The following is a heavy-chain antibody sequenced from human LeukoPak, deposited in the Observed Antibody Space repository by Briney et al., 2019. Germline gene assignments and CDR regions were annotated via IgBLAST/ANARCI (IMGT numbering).Heavy chain of an antibody. V-gene: IGHV1-18*04. Sequence: ASVKVSCKASGYTFTSYGISWVRQAPGQGLEWMGWISAYNGNTNYAQKLLGRVTMTTDTSTSTAYMELRSLRSDDTAVYYCAREAGDYVWGSYRPPEPDYWGQGTLVTVSS. CDR1: GYTFTSYG. D-gene: IGHD3-16*02. J-gene: IGHJ4*02. CDR3: AREAGDYVWGSYRPPEPDY. CDR2: ISAYNGNT.